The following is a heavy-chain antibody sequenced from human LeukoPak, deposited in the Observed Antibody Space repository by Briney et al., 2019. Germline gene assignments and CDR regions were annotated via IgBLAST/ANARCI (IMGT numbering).Heavy chain of an antibody. J-gene: IGHJ4*02. CDR3: ARLSSRDPLHY. V-gene: IGHV3-7*03. Sequence: PGGSLRLSCAASGFTISGHWMSWVRQAPGKGLEWLANIKQDGSVKNYVDSVKGQFTISRDNAENSLYLQMHSLRAEDTAVYYCARLSSRDPLHYWGQGTLVTVSS. CDR1: GFTISGHW. D-gene: IGHD2-21*02. CDR2: IKQDGSVK.